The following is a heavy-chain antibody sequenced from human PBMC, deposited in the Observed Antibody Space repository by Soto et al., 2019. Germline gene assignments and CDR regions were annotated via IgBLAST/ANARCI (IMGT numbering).Heavy chain of an antibody. CDR1: GFTFSSYG. CDR2: ISFDGSNK. CDR3: AKEGRRGYSYGYYGMDV. V-gene: IGHV3-30*18. D-gene: IGHD5-18*01. Sequence: GGSLRLSCAASGFTFSSYGIHWVRQAPGKGLEWVAVISFDGSNKYYADSVKGRFTISRDNSQNTLYLQMNSLRTEDTAVFYCAKEGRRGYSYGYYGMDVWGQGTTVTVSS. J-gene: IGHJ6*02.